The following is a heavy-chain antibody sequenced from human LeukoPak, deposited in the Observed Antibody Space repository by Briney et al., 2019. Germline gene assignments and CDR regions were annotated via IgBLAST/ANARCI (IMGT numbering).Heavy chain of an antibody. J-gene: IGHJ4*02. D-gene: IGHD2-15*01. V-gene: IGHV1-2*02. CDR2: INTNRGGT. Sequence: VASLKSSCKAPGYTFTGYYMHWVRQAPVQGLEWMGWINTNRGGTNYAQKFQSRVTMTRDTSISTAYMELSRLRSDDTAVYYCARERTLTSCYDYWGQGTLVTVSS. CDR3: ARERTLTSCYDY. CDR1: GYTFTGYY.